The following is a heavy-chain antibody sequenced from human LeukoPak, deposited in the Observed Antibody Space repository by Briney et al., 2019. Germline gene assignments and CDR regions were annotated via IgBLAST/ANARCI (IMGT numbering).Heavy chain of an antibody. CDR2: VSGSSINT. CDR3: AKDPYGDYGSYFQH. V-gene: IGHV3-23*01. CDR1: GFNFSTYA. D-gene: IGHD4-17*01. Sequence: GGSLRLSCAASGFNFSTYAMSWVRQAPGKGLEWVSTVSGSSINTFYTDFVKGRFTISRDNSKNTLYLQMNSLRAEDTAVYYCAKDPYGDYGSYFQHWGQGTLVTVSS. J-gene: IGHJ1*01.